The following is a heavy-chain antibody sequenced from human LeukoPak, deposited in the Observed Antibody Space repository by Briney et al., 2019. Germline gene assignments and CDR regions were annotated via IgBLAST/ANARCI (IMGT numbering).Heavy chain of an antibody. Sequence: PGGSLRLSCAASRFTFSSYWMHWVRQAPGKGLEWVSAISGSGGSTYYADSVKGRFTISRDNSKNTLYLQMNSLRAEDTALYYCAISVTGKLPRYWGQGTLVTVSS. D-gene: IGHD1-20*01. V-gene: IGHV3-23*01. J-gene: IGHJ4*02. CDR2: ISGSGGST. CDR3: AISVTGKLPRY. CDR1: RFTFSSYW.